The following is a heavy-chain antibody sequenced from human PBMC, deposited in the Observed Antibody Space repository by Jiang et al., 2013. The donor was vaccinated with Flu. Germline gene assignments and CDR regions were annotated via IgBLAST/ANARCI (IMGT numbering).Heavy chain of an antibody. Sequence: FGTANYAQKFQGRVTITADESTSTAYMELSSLRSEDTAVYYCARTHGYCSGGSCSNAYWGQGTLVTVSS. CDR3: ARTHGYCSGGSCSNAY. D-gene: IGHD2-15*01. CDR2: FGTA. V-gene: IGHV1-69*01. J-gene: IGHJ4*02.